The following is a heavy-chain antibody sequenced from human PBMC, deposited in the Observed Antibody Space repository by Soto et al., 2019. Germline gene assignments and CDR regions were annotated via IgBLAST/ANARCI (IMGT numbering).Heavy chain of an antibody. D-gene: IGHD3-16*01. CDR1: GFSVSGSY. CDR2: IYGGGST. V-gene: IGHV3-53*01. Sequence: GGSLRLSCSASGFSVSGSYMSWVRQSPGKGLEWVSVIYGGGSTYYADSVKGRFTISSDTSKNTLYLQMNSLRVEDSAVFYCARGPEFIHSYLEYWGQGTQVTDSS. J-gene: IGHJ4*02. CDR3: ARGPEFIHSYLEY.